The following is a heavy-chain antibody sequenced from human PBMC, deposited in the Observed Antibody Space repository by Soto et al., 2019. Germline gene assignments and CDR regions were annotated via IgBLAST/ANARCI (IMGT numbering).Heavy chain of an antibody. CDR2: INAANGDT. J-gene: IGHJ5*02. CDR3: ARPLRDYYDSSGYPNWFDP. CDR1: GYTFTSYG. V-gene: IGHV1-3*01. D-gene: IGHD3-22*01. Sequence: ASVKVSCKASGYTFTSYGIHWVRQAPGQRLEWMGWINAANGDTKYSQKFQGRVTITRDTSASTAYMELSSLRSEDTAVYYCARPLRDYYDSSGYPNWFDPWGQGTLVTVSS.